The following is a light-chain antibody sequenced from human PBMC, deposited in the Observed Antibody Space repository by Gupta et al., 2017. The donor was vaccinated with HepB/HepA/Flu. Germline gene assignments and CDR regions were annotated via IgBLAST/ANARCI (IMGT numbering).Light chain of an antibody. V-gene: IGLV2-23*02. J-gene: IGLJ2*01. CDR3: CSFARGTTLV. CDR1: NSDIGSYTL. Sequence: QSALTQPASVSGSPGQSITIPCTGTNSDIGSYTLVSWYQKHPGKAPKLIIYGVNKRPSGISNRFSGSKSDNTASLTISGLQTEDEAHYYCCSFARGTTLVFGGGTQVTVL. CDR2: GVN.